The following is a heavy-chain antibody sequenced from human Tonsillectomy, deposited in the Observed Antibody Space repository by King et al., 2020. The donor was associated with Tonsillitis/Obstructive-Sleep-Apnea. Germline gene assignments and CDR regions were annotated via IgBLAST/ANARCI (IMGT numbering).Heavy chain of an antibody. CDR3: AKDHESSGWPAFDS. Sequence: VQLVESGGGLVQPGGSLRLSCAVSGFTISSRAVSWVRQAPGKGLEWLSSITNNAGKTYYADSVMGRFTISRDDSKNTLYLEMYSLRVEDTAVYYCAKDHESSGWPAFDSWGQGTLVTVSS. CDR1: GFTISSRA. J-gene: IGHJ4*02. D-gene: IGHD3-22*01. V-gene: IGHV3-23*04. CDR2: ITNNAGKT.